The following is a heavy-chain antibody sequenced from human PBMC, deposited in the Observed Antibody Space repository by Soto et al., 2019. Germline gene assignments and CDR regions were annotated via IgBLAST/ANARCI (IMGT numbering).Heavy chain of an antibody. CDR3: ARLPYYDTTPVTFDI. CDR2: IYSTVST. Sequence: PSETLSLTCSVSSGSISSSLYYWGWIRQPPGKGLEWIGTIYSTVSTHYNPSLKSRVTISVDTSKNQFSLKLNSVTAADTAVYYCARLPYYDTTPVTFDIWGQGAMVTVSS. J-gene: IGHJ3*02. V-gene: IGHV4-39*01. D-gene: IGHD3-22*01. CDR1: SGSISSSLYY.